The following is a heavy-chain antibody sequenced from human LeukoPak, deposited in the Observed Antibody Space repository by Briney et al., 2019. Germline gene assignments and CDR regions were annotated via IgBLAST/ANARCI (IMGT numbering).Heavy chain of an antibody. J-gene: IGHJ4*02. CDR2: IYYSGNT. CDR1: GGSISSSSYY. V-gene: IGHV4-39*01. CDR3: ARYSSGWGHFDY. D-gene: IGHD6-19*01. Sequence: SETLSLTCTVSGGSISSSSYYWGWIRQPPGKGLEWIGSIYYSGNTYYNPSLKGRVTISVDTSKNQFSLKLSSVTAADTAVYYCARYSSGWGHFDYWGQGTLATVSS.